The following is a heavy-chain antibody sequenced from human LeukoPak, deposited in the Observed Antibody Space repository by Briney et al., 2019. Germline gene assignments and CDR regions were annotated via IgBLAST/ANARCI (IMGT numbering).Heavy chain of an antibody. J-gene: IGHJ6*03. CDR3: ARVVWFGEFKYYYMDV. V-gene: IGHV1-24*01. CDR1: GYTLTELS. CDR2: FDPEDGET. Sequence: ASVEVSCKVSGYTLTELSMHWVRQAPGKGLEWMGGFDPEDGETIYAQKFQGRVTMTEDTSTDTAYMELSSLRSEDTAVYYCARVVWFGEFKYYYMDVWGKGTTVTISS. D-gene: IGHD3-10*01.